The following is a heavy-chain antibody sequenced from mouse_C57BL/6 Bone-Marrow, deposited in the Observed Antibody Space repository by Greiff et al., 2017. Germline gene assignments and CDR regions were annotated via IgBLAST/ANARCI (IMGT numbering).Heavy chain of an antibody. CDR1: GYAFSSSW. Sequence: QVQLQQSGPELVKPGASVKISCKASGYAFSSSWMNWVKQRPGKGLEWIGRIYPGDGDTNYNGKFKGKATLTADKSSSTAYMQLSSLTSEDSAVYFCARWLTAYYYYAMDHWGQGTSVTVSS. CDR2: IYPGDGDT. D-gene: IGHD4-1*01. V-gene: IGHV1-82*01. CDR3: ARWLTAYYYYAMDH. J-gene: IGHJ4*01.